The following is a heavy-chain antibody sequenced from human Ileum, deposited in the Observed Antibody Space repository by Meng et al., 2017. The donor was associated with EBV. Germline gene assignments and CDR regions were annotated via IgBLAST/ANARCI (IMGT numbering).Heavy chain of an antibody. V-gene: IGHV3-30*18. J-gene: IGHJ4*02. CDR1: GFSFDTFD. D-gene: IGHD2/OR15-2a*01. Sequence: QVQLVGFGGGVVSPGRSLRVSCEASGFSFDTFDMHWARQAPGKGLEWVAVISYDENIKFYADSVKGRFTISRDNSKNTLYLQLNSLRPDDTAFYYCTNLSFWGQGTLVTVSS. CDR3: TNLSF. CDR2: ISYDENIK.